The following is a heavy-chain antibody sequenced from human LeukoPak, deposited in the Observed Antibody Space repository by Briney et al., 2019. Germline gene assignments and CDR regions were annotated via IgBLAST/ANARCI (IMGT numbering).Heavy chain of an antibody. Sequence: GGSLRLSCAASGFTFSICAMHWVRQAPGKGLEWISYISSSGTTIYYADSVKGRFTISRDNAKNSLHLQMNSLRAEDTAVYYCARSVRADYWGQGTLVTVSS. J-gene: IGHJ4*02. V-gene: IGHV3-48*03. CDR3: ARSVRADY. CDR2: ISSSGTTI. CDR1: GFTFSICA.